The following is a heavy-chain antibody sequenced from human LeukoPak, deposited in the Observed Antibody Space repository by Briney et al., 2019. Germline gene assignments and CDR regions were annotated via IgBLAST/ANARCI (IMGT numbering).Heavy chain of an antibody. CDR1: GFTFDDYA. CDR2: ISWNSGSI. CDR3: AKARRPYNWDDGFDY. J-gene: IGHJ4*02. D-gene: IGHD1-1*01. V-gene: IGHV3-9*03. Sequence: GGSLRLSCVASGFTFDDYAMHWVRYAPGKGLEWVSGISWNSGSIGYADSVKGRFTISRDNAKNSLYLQMNSLRAEDMALYYCAKARRPYNWDDGFDYWGQGTLVTVSS.